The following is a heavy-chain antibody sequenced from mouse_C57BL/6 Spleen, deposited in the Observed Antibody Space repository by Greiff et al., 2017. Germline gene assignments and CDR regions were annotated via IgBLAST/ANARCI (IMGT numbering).Heavy chain of an antibody. CDR3: ARRGYSNYFYAMDY. V-gene: IGHV1-61*01. CDR2: IYPSDSET. Sequence: VQLQQPGAELVRPGSSVKLSCKASGYTFTSYWMDWVKQRPGQGLEWIGNIYPSDSETHYNQKFKDKATLTVDKSSSTAYMQLSSLTSEDSAVYYCARRGYSNYFYAMDYWGQGTSVTVSS. CDR1: GYTFTSYW. D-gene: IGHD2-5*01. J-gene: IGHJ4*01.